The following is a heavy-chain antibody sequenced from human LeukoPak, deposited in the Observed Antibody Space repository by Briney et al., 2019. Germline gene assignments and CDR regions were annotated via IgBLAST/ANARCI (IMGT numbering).Heavy chain of an antibody. CDR1: GVSISSVGYY. V-gene: IGHV4-31*03. CDR2: IYYSGST. CDR3: ARAAFQIYYYYYGMDV. J-gene: IGHJ6*02. Sequence: SETLSLTCTVSGVSISSVGYYCSWVRQHPGGGLEWIVFIYYSGSTYYTPSIKNRFPISVDTSKNQFSMKLSSVTAADTAVYYCARAAFQIYYYYYGMDVWGQGTTVTVSS.